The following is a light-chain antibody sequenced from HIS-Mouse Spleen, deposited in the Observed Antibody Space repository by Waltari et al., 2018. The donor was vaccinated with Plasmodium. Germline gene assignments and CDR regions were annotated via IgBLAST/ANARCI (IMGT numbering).Light chain of an antibody. V-gene: IGKV1-5*03. Sequence: DIQMTQSPSTLSASVGNRVTITCRASQSISSWLAWYQQKPGKAPKLLIYKASSLESGVPSRFSGSGSGTEFTLTISSLQPDDFATYYCQQYNSYPYTFGQGTKLEIK. J-gene: IGKJ2*01. CDR3: QQYNSYPYT. CDR2: KAS. CDR1: QSISSW.